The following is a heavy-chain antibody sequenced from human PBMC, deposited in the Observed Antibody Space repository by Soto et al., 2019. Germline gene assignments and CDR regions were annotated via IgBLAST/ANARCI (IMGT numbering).Heavy chain of an antibody. Sequence: SQTLSLTCAISGDSVSSNSAAWNWIRQSPSRGLEWLGRTYYRSKWYNDYAVSVKSRITINPDTSNNQFSLRLNSVAPEDTAVYYCARDSDSSSFRNFDYWGQGTLVTVSS. CDR3: ARDSDSSSFRNFDY. CDR1: GDSVSSNSAA. CDR2: TYYRSKWYN. D-gene: IGHD6-6*01. V-gene: IGHV6-1*01. J-gene: IGHJ4*02.